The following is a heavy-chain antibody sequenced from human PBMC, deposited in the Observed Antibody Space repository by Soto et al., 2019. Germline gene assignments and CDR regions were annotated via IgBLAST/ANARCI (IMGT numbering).Heavy chain of an antibody. CDR3: ARDYSSYGPFDY. J-gene: IGHJ4*02. CDR1: GFTFSSYS. V-gene: IGHV3-21*01. D-gene: IGHD5-18*01. Sequence: GGSLRLSCAASGFTFSSYSMNWVRQAPGKGLEWVSSISSSSSYIYYADSVKGRFTISRDNAKNSLYLQMNSLRAEDTALYYCARDYSSYGPFDYWGQGALVTV. CDR2: ISSSSSYI.